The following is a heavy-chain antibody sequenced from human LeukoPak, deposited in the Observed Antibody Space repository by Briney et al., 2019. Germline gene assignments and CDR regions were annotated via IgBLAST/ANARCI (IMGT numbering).Heavy chain of an antibody. D-gene: IGHD6-19*01. CDR3: ARRGPVGGGWGFDY. J-gene: IGHJ4*02. V-gene: IGHV1-18*01. CDR1: VYTFTSYG. CDR2: ISGYYGNT. Sequence: ASVKVSCKASVYTFTSYGISGLRQAPGQGLEWMGWISGYYGNTDSAQNLQGRVTMTRDTSTSTAYMELRSLTSDDTAVYYCARRGPVGGGWGFDYWGQGTLVTVSS.